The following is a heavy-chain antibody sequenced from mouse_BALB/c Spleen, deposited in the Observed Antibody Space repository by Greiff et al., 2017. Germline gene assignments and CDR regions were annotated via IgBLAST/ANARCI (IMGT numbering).Heavy chain of an antibody. J-gene: IGHJ2*01. Sequence: EVKLVESGPGLVKPGGSLKLSCAVSGFTFSSYAMSWVRQTPEKKLEWVGSISSGGSTYYPDTVKGRFTISRDNARNILYLQMSSLRSEDTAMYYCARCSKGYDFAYWGQGTTLTVSA. V-gene: IGHV5-6-5*01. CDR3: ARCSKGYDFAY. CDR1: GFTFSSYA. CDR2: ISSGGST. D-gene: IGHD2-14*01.